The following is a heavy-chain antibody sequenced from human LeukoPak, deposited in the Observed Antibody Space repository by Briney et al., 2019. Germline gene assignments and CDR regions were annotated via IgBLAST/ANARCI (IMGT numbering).Heavy chain of an antibody. CDR1: GFTFSSYE. J-gene: IGHJ4*02. V-gene: IGHV3-48*03. CDR2: ISSSGSTI. D-gene: IGHD3-10*01. CDR3: AGVRGVIDY. Sequence: GGSLGLSCAASGFTFSSYEMNWVRQAPGKGLEWVSYISSSGSTIYYADSVKGRFTISRDNAKNSLYLQMNSLRAEDTAVYYCAGVRGVIDYWGQGTLVTVSS.